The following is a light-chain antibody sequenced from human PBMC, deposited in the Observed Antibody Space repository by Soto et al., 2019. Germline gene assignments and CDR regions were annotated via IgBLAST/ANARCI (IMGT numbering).Light chain of an antibody. V-gene: IGKV1-12*01. Sequence: IPMTQSPYSVSASVGYRVTITCLASQGISSWLAWYQQKPGKAPKLLIYAASSLQSGVPSRFTGSRSETNFTLIIICLQPEDFATYYCQQSYTTPLTFSGVTKVDI. CDR3: QQSYTTPLT. CDR1: QGISSW. CDR2: AAS. J-gene: IGKJ4*01.